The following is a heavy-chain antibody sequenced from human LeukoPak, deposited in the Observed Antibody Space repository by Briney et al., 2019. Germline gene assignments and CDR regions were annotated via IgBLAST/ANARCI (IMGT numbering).Heavy chain of an antibody. V-gene: IGHV3-7*01. J-gene: IGHJ4*02. D-gene: IGHD4-17*01. CDR1: GFSISSYS. CDR3: AREDDYGDSDY. Sequence: GGSLRLSCAASGFSISSYSMSWVRQAPGKGLEWVANIKQDGSEKYYVDSVKGRFTISRDNAKNSLYLQMNSLRAEDTAVYYCAREDDYGDSDYWGQGTLVTVSS. CDR2: IKQDGSEK.